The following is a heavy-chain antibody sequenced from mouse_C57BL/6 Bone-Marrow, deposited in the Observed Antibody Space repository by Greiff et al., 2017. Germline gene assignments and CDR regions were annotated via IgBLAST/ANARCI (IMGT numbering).Heavy chain of an antibody. Sequence: QVQLQQSGAELVRPGASVTLSCKASGYTFTDYEMHWVKQTPVHGLEWIGAIDPETGGTAYNQKFKGKAILTADKSSSTAYMELRSLTSEDSAVYYCTRYYYGWYFDVRGTGTTVTGSS. CDR2: IDPETGGT. J-gene: IGHJ1*03. D-gene: IGHD2-1*01. CDR1: GYTFTDYE. CDR3: TRYYYGWYFDV. V-gene: IGHV1-15*01.